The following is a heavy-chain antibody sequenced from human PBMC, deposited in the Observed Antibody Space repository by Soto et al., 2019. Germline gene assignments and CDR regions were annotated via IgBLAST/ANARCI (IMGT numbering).Heavy chain of an antibody. J-gene: IGHJ6*02. CDR2: ISAYNGNT. V-gene: IGHV1-18*04. CDR1: GYTFTSYG. D-gene: IGHD3-3*01. CDR3: ARDFSEVLRFLEWLYYYGMDV. Sequence: ASVNVSCKASGYTFTSYGISWVRQAPGQGLEWMGWISAYNGNTNYAQKLQGRVTMTTDTSTSTAYMELRSLRSDDTSVYYCARDFSEVLRFLEWLYYYGMDVWGQGTTVTVSS.